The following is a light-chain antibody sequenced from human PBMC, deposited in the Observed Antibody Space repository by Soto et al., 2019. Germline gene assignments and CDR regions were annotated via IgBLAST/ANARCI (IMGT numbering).Light chain of an antibody. CDR3: MQGSHWPRT. CDR2: KVS. CDR1: QSLVNSDGNTY. V-gene: IGKV2-30*01. J-gene: IGKJ1*01. Sequence: EVVMTQSPLSLPVTLGQPASISCRSSQSLVNSDGNTYLNWFHQRPGQSPRRLIYKVSNRDSGVPDRFSGSGSGTDFTLRISRVEAEVVGVYYCMQGSHWPRTFGQGTRVEIK.